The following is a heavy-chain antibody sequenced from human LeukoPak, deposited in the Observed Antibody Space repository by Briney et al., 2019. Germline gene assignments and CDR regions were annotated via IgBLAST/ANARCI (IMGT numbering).Heavy chain of an antibody. J-gene: IGHJ4*02. D-gene: IGHD2-15*01. Sequence: PGGSLRLSCAASGFTFSSYAMHWVRQSPGKGLEWEAVISYDGSDKYYADSVKGRFTISRDNSKNTLYLQMNSLRAEDTAVYYCAKDSRPVVAAQGGIQLWSIGSFDYWGQGTLVTVSS. CDR1: GFTFSSYA. V-gene: IGHV3-30-3*01. CDR3: AKDSRPVVAAQGGIQLWSIGSFDY. CDR2: ISYDGSDK.